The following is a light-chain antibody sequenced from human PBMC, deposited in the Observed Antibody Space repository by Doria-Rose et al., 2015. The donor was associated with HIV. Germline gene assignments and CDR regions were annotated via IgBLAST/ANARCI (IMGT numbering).Light chain of an antibody. Sequence: DIQMTQSPESLGMSLGERATLNCKSNQSLLYTSKDYLAWYQQKPGQPPKLLIYWASTRQSGVSARFSGSGSGTDFTLTISSLEAEDVAVYYCQQYYDTPSFGPGTTVDIK. CDR1: QSLLYTSKDY. CDR3: QQYYDTPS. CDR2: WAS. V-gene: IGKV4-1*01. J-gene: IGKJ3*01.